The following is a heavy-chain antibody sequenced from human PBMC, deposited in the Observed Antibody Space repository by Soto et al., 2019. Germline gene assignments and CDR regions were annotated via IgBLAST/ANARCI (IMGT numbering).Heavy chain of an antibody. D-gene: IGHD2-15*01. CDR3: ARDGGLLTASWHYDL. V-gene: IGHV1-46*01. Sequence: QVQLVQSGADVKKPGTSVKVSCKAAGYSFTNYCMYWVRQAPGQGLEWMGMINPRTGSTRYAQKFQDRVTLTRDTSTTTDSMELSTLISDDTAVYYCARDGGLLTASWHYDLWGPGTLVTVSS. J-gene: IGHJ2*01. CDR1: GYSFTNYC. CDR2: INPRTGST.